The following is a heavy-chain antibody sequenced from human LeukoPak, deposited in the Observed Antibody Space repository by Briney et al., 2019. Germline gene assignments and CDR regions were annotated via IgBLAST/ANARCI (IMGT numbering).Heavy chain of an antibody. CDR1: GFTFSSYA. J-gene: IGHJ4*02. CDR2: ISGSGGST. CDR3: ARRTMVRGVIITPH. Sequence: GGSLRLSCAASGFTFSSYAMSWVRQAPGKGLEWVSAISGSGGSTYYADSVKGRFTISRDSSKNTLYLQMNSLRAEDTAVYYCARRTMVRGVIITPHWGQGTLVTVSS. D-gene: IGHD3-10*01. V-gene: IGHV3-23*01.